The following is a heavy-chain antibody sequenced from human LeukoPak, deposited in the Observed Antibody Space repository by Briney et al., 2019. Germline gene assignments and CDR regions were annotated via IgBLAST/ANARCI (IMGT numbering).Heavy chain of an antibody. V-gene: IGHV3-23*01. CDR2: ISGSGGST. CDR1: GFTFSSYW. Sequence: PGGSLRLSCAASGFTFSSYWMHWVRQAPGKGLEWVSAISGSGGSTYYADSVKGRFTISRDNSKNTLYLQMNSLRAEDTAVYYCAKIHDSSGYPADYWGQGTLVTVSS. CDR3: AKIHDSSGYPADY. D-gene: IGHD3-22*01. J-gene: IGHJ4*02.